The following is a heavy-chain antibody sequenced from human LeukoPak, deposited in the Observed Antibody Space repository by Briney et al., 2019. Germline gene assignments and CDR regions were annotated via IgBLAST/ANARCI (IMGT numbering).Heavy chain of an antibody. CDR2: IKQDGSEE. Sequence: GGSLRLSCAASGFTFSDSAIHWVRQASGKGLEWVANIKQDGSEEYYVDSVKGRFTISRDNAKNSLYLQMNSLRAEDTAVYYCARGRQWLTKGYFDYWGQGTLVTVSS. J-gene: IGHJ4*02. D-gene: IGHD6-19*01. V-gene: IGHV3-7*05. CDR3: ARGRQWLTKGYFDY. CDR1: GFTFSDSA.